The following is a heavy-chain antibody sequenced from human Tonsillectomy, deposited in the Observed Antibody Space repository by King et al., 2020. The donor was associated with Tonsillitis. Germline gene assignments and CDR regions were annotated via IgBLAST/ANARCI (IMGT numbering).Heavy chain of an antibody. V-gene: IGHV4-34*01. CDR3: TRGVYYDSSGYYWGLFDD. D-gene: IGHD3-22*01. CDR1: GGSFSGYY. Sequence: HVQLQQWGAGLLKPSETLSLTCAVYGGSFSGYYWSWIRQPPGKGLEWIGEINHSGSTNYNPSLKSRVTISVDTSKNQFSLKLSSVTAADTSVYYGTRGVYYDSSGYYWGLFDDWGQGTLVTVSS. CDR2: INHSGST. J-gene: IGHJ4*02.